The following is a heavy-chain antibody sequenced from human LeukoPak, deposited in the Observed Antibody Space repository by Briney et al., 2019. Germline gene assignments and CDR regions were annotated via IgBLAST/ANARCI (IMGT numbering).Heavy chain of an antibody. CDR1: GFTFSSYS. CDR3: ARGHIVVVTAHFDY. V-gene: IGHV3-21*01. CDR2: ISSSSSYI. J-gene: IGHJ4*02. Sequence: GGSLRLSCAASGFTFSSYSMNWVRQTPGKGLEWVSSISSSSSYIYYADSVKGRFTISRDNAKNSLYLQMNSLRAEDTAVYYCARGHIVVVTAHFDYWGQGTLVTVSS. D-gene: IGHD2-21*02.